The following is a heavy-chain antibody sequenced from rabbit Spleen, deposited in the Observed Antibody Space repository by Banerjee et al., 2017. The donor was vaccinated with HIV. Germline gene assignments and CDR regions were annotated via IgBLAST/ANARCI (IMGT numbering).Heavy chain of an antibody. J-gene: IGHJ2*01. CDR2: NNIGGSA. D-gene: IGHD4-2*01. Sequence: QSLEESGGRLVTPGTPLTLTCTASGFSLSNYDMSWVRQAPGKGLEYIGFNNIGGSAYYANWARGRFTISKSSSTTVDLKLTSPTTEDTATYFCARGYGGSDDAFDPWGPGTLVTVS. V-gene: IGHV1S69*01. CDR1: GFSLSNYD. CDR3: ARGYGGSDDAFDP.